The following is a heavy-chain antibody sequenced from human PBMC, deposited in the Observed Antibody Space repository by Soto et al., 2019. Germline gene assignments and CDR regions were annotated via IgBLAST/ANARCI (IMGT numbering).Heavy chain of an antibody. D-gene: IGHD4-17*01. V-gene: IGHV2-5*02. Sequence: QITLKESGPPLVKPTQTLTLTCTFSGFSLSTSGVGVGWIRQPPGKALEWLAVIYWDDTKHYNPSLKSRLSITKDTSKNQVVLTMTNMDPVDTATYYCVHKGYGDYPLDYWGQGTLVTVSS. CDR1: GFSLSTSGVG. J-gene: IGHJ4*02. CDR2: IYWDDTK. CDR3: VHKGYGDYPLDY.